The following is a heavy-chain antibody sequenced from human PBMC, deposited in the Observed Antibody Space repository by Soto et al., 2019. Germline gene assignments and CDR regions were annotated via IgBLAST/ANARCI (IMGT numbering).Heavy chain of an antibody. J-gene: IGHJ6*02. CDR3: ARQLWFGYLYGMDV. D-gene: IGHD3-10*01. V-gene: IGHV4-39*01. Sequence: SETLSLTCTVSGGSISSSSYYWGWIRQPPGKGLEWVGSIYYSGSTYYNPSLKSRVTISVDTSKNQFSLKLSSVTAADTAVYYCARQLWFGYLYGMDVWGQGTTVTVSS. CDR1: GGSISSSSYY. CDR2: IYYSGST.